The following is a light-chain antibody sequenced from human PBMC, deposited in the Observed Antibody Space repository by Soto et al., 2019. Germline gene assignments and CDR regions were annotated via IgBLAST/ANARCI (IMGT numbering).Light chain of an antibody. V-gene: IGLV8-61*01. CDR2: NTN. CDR1: SGSVSKSHY. J-gene: IGLJ3*02. Sequence: QAVVTQEPSSSVCPGGTVTLTCGLSSGSVSKSHYPTWYQQTPGQAPRTLIYNTNTHSSGVPDRFSGSILGNKAALTITGAQADDESAYYCVLYMGSGISVFGGGTKLTVL. CDR3: VLYMGSGISV.